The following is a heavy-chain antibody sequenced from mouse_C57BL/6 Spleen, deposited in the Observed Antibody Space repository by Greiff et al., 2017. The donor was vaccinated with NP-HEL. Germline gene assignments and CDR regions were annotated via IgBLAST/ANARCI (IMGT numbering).Heavy chain of an antibody. D-gene: IGHD3-3*01. V-gene: IGHV1-80*01. Sequence: QVQLKESGAELVKPGASVKISCKASGYAFSSYWMNWVKQRPGKGLEWIGQIYPGDGDTNYNGKFKGKATLTADKSSSTAYMQLSSLTSEDSAVYFCAREWGPGYFDVWGTGTTVTVSS. CDR2: IYPGDGDT. CDR3: AREWGPGYFDV. J-gene: IGHJ1*03. CDR1: GYAFSSYW.